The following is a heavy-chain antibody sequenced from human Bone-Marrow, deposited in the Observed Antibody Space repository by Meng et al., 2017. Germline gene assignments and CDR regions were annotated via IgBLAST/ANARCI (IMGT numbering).Heavy chain of an antibody. Sequence: RPESAPGLVQPHRTRSRTCTVSGGSISSGSYYWSWIRQPAGKGLEWIGRIYTSGSTNYNPSLKSRVTISVDTSKNQFSLKLSSVTAADTAVYYCAREPLLWFGELSFDPWGQGTLVTVSS. CDR1: GGSISSGSYY. V-gene: IGHV4-61*02. D-gene: IGHD3-10*01. CDR2: IYTSGST. J-gene: IGHJ5*02. CDR3: AREPLLWFGELSFDP.